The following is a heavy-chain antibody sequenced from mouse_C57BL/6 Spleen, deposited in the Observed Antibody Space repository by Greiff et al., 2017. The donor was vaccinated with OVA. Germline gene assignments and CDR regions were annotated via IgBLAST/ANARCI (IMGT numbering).Heavy chain of an antibody. J-gene: IGHJ3*01. D-gene: IGHD1-1*01. CDR3: TSTVVATRSWFAY. CDR1: GYTFTDYE. V-gene: IGHV1-15*01. Sequence: VKLVESGAELVRPGASVTLSCKASGYTFTDYEMHWVKQTPVHGLEWIGAIDPETGGTAYNQKFKGKAILTADKSSSTAYMELRSLTSEDSAVYYCTSTVVATRSWFAYWGQGTLVTVSA. CDR2: IDPETGGT.